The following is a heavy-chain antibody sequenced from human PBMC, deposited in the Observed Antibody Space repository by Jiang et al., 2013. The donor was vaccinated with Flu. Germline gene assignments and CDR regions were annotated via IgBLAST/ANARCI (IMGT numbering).Heavy chain of an antibody. CDR3: AKDLGTMTLQFDAFDI. J-gene: IGHJ3*02. V-gene: IGHV3-23*01. Sequence: QLLESGGGLVQPGGSLRLSCAASGFTFSSYAMSWVRQAPGKGLEWVSAISGSGGSTYYADSVKGRFTISRDNSKNTLYLQMNSLRAEDTAVYYCAKDLGTMTLQFDAFDIWGQGTMVTVSS. CDR2: ISGSGGST. CDR1: GFTFSSYA. D-gene: IGHD3-22*01.